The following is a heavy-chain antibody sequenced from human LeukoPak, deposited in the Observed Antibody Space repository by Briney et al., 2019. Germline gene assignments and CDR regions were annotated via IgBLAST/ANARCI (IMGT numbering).Heavy chain of an antibody. D-gene: IGHD3-22*01. Sequence: GGSLRLSCAASGFTFSSYAMSWVRQAPGKGLEWVSAISGSGGGTYYADSVKGRFTISRDNSKNTLYLQMNSLRAEDTAVYYCATRTYYYDSSAPPPFDYWGQGTLVTVSS. V-gene: IGHV3-23*01. CDR1: GFTFSSYA. CDR2: ISGSGGGT. CDR3: ATRTYYYDSSAPPPFDY. J-gene: IGHJ4*02.